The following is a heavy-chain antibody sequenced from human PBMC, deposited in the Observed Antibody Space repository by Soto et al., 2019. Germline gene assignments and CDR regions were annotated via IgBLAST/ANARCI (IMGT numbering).Heavy chain of an antibody. J-gene: IGHJ6*02. D-gene: IGHD4-17*01. CDR3: TRDRYGDYGMDV. CDR1: GFTFDDYD. Sequence: HPGGSLRLSCAASGFTFDDYDMHRVRQAPGKGLEWVSGINWKSGDIGYADSVKGRFSFSRDNAKNSLYLQMNSLRVEDTAFYYCTRDRYGDYGMDVWGQGTTVTVSS. V-gene: IGHV3-9*01. CDR2: INWKSGDI.